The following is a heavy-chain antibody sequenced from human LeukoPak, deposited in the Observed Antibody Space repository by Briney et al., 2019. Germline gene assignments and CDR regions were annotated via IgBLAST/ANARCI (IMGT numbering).Heavy chain of an antibody. CDR2: INSDGSST. J-gene: IGHJ3*02. CDR1: GFTLNTYW. Sequence: PGGSLRLSCAASGFTLNTYWMHWVRQAPGKGLVWVSRINSDGSSTSYADSVKGRFTISRDNAKNTLYLQMNSLRAEDTAVYYCARATLGPTIFGVVIIRDAFDIWGQGTMVAVSS. D-gene: IGHD3-3*01. V-gene: IGHV3-74*01. CDR3: ARATLGPTIFGVVIIRDAFDI.